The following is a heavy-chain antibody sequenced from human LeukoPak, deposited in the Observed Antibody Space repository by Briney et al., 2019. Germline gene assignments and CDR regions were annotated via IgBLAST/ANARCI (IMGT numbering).Heavy chain of an antibody. CDR2: IRYDGSNK. CDR3: AEGHKGFYYGSGSSFDY. Sequence: GGSLRLSCAASGFTFSSYGMHWVRQAPGKGLEWVAFIRYDGSNKYYADSVKGRFTISRDNSKNTLYLQMNSLRAEDTAVYYCAEGHKGFYYGSGSSFDYWGQGTLVTVSS. V-gene: IGHV3-30*02. J-gene: IGHJ4*02. CDR1: GFTFSSYG. D-gene: IGHD3-10*01.